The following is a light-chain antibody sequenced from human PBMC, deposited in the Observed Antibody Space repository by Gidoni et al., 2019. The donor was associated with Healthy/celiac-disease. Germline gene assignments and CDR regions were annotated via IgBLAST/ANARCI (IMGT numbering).Light chain of an antibody. CDR2: DAS. CDR1: QSVSSY. Sequence: EIVLSQSPATLSLSPGERASLCCRSSQSVSSYLSWYQQKPGQAPRLLIYDASNRVTGIPARFSGSGSGTDFTLTISSLEPEDFAVYYCQQRSNRPLTFGGGTKVEIK. J-gene: IGKJ4*01. CDR3: QQRSNRPLT. V-gene: IGKV3-11*01.